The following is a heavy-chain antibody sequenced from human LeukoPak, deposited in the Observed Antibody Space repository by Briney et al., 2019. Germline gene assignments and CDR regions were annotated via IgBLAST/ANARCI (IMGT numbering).Heavy chain of an antibody. CDR3: AGSIAAAERDAFDI. V-gene: IGHV1-8*01. J-gene: IGHJ3*02. CDR2: MNPNSGNT. Sequence: ASVKVSCKASGYTFTSYDINWVRQATGQGLEWMGWMNPNSGNTGYAQKFQGRVTMTRNTSISTAYMELSSLRSEDTAVYYCAGSIAAAERDAFDIWGQGTMVTVSS. CDR1: GYTFTSYD. D-gene: IGHD6-13*01.